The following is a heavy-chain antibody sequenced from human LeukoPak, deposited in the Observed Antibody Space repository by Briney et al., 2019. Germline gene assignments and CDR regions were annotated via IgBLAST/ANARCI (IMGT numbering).Heavy chain of an antibody. CDR1: GSSISSYY. Sequence: PSETLSLTCTVSGSSISSYYWSWIRQPPGKGLEWIGYIYYSGSTNYNPSLKSRVTISVDTSKNQFSLKLSSVTAADTAVYYCAREPFSSSSSYYYYGMDVWGQGTTVTVSS. D-gene: IGHD6-6*01. J-gene: IGHJ6*02. V-gene: IGHV4-59*01. CDR2: IYYSGST. CDR3: AREPFSSSSSYYYYGMDV.